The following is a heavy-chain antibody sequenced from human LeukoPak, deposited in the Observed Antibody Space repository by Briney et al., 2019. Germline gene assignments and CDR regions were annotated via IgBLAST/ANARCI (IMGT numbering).Heavy chain of an antibody. Sequence: SETLSLTCAVSGGSISSSNWWGWVRQPPGKGLEWIGEIYHSGSTKDNPSLKSRVTMSVDKSKNQFSLKLSSVTAADTAVYYCARDSSGWSLRYWGQGTLVTVSS. CDR3: ARDSSGWSLRY. CDR1: GGSISSSNW. D-gene: IGHD6-19*01. V-gene: IGHV4-4*02. CDR2: IYHSGST. J-gene: IGHJ4*02.